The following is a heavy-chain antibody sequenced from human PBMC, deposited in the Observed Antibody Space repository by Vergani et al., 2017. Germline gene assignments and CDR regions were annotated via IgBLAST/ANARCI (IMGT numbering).Heavy chain of an antibody. J-gene: IGHJ4*02. Sequence: EVQLVESGGGVVRPGGSLRLSCAASGFTFDDYGMSWVRQAPGKGLEWDSGINWNGGSTGYADSVKGRFTISRDNAKNSLYLQMNSLRAEDTALYYCASDLRKGVRRYYYDSSGYYDWGQGTLVTVSS. CDR3: ASDLRKGVRRYYYDSSGYYD. CDR1: GFTFDDYG. CDR2: INWNGGST. V-gene: IGHV3-20*04. D-gene: IGHD3-22*01.